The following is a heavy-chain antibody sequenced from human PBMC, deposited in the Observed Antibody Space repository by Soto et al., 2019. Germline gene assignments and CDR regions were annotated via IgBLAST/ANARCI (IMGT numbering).Heavy chain of an antibody. CDR2: ISSSSSTI. Sequence: EVQLVESGGGLVQPGGSLRLSCAASGFTFSSYSMNWVRQAPGKGLEWVSYISSSSSTIYYADSVKGRFTISRDNAKNSLYLQMNSLRDEDTAVYYCARDFLEWLLGTYYYYGMDVWGQGTTVTVSS. J-gene: IGHJ6*02. V-gene: IGHV3-48*02. CDR1: GFTFSSYS. D-gene: IGHD3-3*01. CDR3: ARDFLEWLLGTYYYYGMDV.